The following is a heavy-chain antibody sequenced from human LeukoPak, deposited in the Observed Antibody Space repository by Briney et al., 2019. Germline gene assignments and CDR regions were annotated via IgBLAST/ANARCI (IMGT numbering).Heavy chain of an antibody. CDR3: AREGYCSSTSCYTLGDAFDI. D-gene: IGHD2-2*02. V-gene: IGHV3-53*01. Sequence: GGSLRLSCVASGFTVSSNYMSWVRQAPGKGLEWVSAAYSGGSTYYADSVKGRLTISRDNSKNTLYLQMNSLRAEDTAVYYCAREGYCSSTSCYTLGDAFDIWGQGTMVTVSS. J-gene: IGHJ3*02. CDR1: GFTVSSNY. CDR2: AYSGGST.